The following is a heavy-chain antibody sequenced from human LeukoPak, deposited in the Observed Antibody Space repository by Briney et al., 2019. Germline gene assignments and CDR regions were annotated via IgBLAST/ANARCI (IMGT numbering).Heavy chain of an antibody. CDR3: ARDSTSRITIFGVALSLDY. CDR1: GCTFTSYG. CDR2: ISAYNGNT. Sequence: ASVKVSCKASGCTFTSYGISRVRQAPGQGLEWMGWISAYNGNTNYAQKLQGRVTMTTDTSTSTAYMELRSLRSDDTAVYYCARDSTSRITIFGVALSLDYWGQGTLVTVSS. V-gene: IGHV1-18*01. D-gene: IGHD3-3*01. J-gene: IGHJ4*02.